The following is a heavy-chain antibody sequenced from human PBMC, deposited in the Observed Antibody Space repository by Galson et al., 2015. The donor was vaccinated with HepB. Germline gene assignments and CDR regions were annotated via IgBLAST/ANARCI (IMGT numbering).Heavy chain of an antibody. CDR3: ARDRRAGATLGTFDY. D-gene: IGHD1-26*01. Sequence: QSGAEVKKPGESLKISCKGSGYSFTSYWIGWVRQAPGQGLEWMGGIIPIFGTAKFAQKFQGRVTITADESTSTAYMDLSSLRSEDTAVYYCARDRRAGATLGTFDYWGQGTLVTVSS. CDR1: GYSFTSYW. J-gene: IGHJ4*02. V-gene: IGHV1-69*01. CDR2: IIPIFGTA.